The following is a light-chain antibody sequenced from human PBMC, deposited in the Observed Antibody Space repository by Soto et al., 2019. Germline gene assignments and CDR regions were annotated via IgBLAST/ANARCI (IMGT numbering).Light chain of an antibody. CDR2: WAS. J-gene: IGKJ1*01. V-gene: IGKV4-1*01. CDR3: QQFYDTPRT. CDR1: QSVLFSSNNKNY. Sequence: DIVMTQSPDSLAVSLGERATINCKSSQSVLFSSNNKNYLAWYQQKPGQPPKLLIYWASTRKSGVPDRFSGSGSGTDFTLTITGLQDDDVEVYYCQQFYDTPRTFGQGTKVDIK.